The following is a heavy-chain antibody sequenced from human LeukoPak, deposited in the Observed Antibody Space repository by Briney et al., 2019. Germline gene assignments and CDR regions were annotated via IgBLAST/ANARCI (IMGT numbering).Heavy chain of an antibody. CDR2: IYPADSDT. Sequence: GESLKISCKGSGYSFTNYWIGWARQMPRKGLEWMGIIYPADSDTRYSPSFQDQVTISADKSISTAYLQWRRLKASDTAMYYCARIRSNYGGNVDYWGQGTLVTVSS. CDR3: ARIRSNYGGNVDY. D-gene: IGHD4-23*01. CDR1: GYSFTNYW. J-gene: IGHJ4*02. V-gene: IGHV5-51*01.